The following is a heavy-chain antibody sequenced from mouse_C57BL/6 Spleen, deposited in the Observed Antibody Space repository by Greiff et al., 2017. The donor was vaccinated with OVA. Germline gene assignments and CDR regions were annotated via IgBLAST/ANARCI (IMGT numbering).Heavy chain of an antibody. CDR3: ASYGYDAGFAY. J-gene: IGHJ3*01. V-gene: IGHV3-6*01. CDR2: ISYDGSN. CDR1: GYSITSGYY. D-gene: IGHD2-2*01. Sequence: EVKLMESGPGLVKPSQSLSLTCSVTGYSITSGYYWTWIRQFPGNKLEWMGYISYDGSNNYNPSLKNRISITRDTSKNQFFLKLNSVTTEDTATYYCASYGYDAGFAYWGQGTLVTVSA.